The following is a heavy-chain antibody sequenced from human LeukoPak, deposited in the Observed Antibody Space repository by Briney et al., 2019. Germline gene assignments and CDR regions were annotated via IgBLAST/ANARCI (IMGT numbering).Heavy chain of an antibody. Sequence: SETLSLTCTVSGGSISSYSWSWIRQPPGKGLEWIGYIYYSGSTNYNPSLKSRVTISVDTSKNQFSLKLSSVTAADTAVYYCATSTEYYDFWSGLPHYYYYYMDVWGKGTTVTVSS. D-gene: IGHD3-3*01. CDR2: IYYSGST. CDR3: ATSTEYYDFWSGLPHYYYYYMDV. CDR1: GGSISSYS. V-gene: IGHV4-59*08. J-gene: IGHJ6*03.